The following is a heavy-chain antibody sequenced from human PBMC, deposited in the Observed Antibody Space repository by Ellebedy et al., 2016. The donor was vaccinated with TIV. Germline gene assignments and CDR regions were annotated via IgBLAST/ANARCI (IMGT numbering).Heavy chain of an antibody. CDR3: ARPVLTGYYDWGY. CDR1: GFTFSDYW. Sequence: GESLKISCKGSGFTFSDYWIAWVRQMPGKGMEWMGIIYPGDSDIRYSPSFQGKVTMSADKSISTAYLQWSSLRASDPAMYYCARPVLTGYYDWGYWGQGTLVTVSS. J-gene: IGHJ4*02. V-gene: IGHV5-51*01. D-gene: IGHD3-9*01. CDR2: IYPGDSDI.